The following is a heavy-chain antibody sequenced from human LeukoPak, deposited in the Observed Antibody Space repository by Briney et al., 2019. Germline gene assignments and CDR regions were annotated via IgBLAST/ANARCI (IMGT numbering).Heavy chain of an antibody. D-gene: IGHD4-23*01. CDR1: GSTINGHW. Sequence: GGSLRLSCVGSGSTINGHWLTWVRQAPGRGLECVASIKEDGRETHYVDSVKGRFIISRDNSKKSLYLQMNSLRIEDTAVYYCAREWYDYGGDSEGYWGQGTLVTVSS. CDR2: IKEDGRET. V-gene: IGHV3-7*01. J-gene: IGHJ4*02. CDR3: AREWYDYGGDSEGY.